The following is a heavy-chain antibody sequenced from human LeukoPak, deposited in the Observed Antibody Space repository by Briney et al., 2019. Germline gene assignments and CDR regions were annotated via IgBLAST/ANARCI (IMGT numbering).Heavy chain of an antibody. D-gene: IGHD3-16*01. Sequence: ASVKVSCNASGYTFTSYYMHWVRQAPGQGLEWMGIINPSGGSTSYAHKSQGRVTMTRDTSTSTVYMELSSLRSEDTAVYYCARESQGFGYWGQGTLVTVSS. CDR3: ARESQGFGY. CDR2: INPSGGST. J-gene: IGHJ4*02. CDR1: GYTFTSYY. V-gene: IGHV1-46*01.